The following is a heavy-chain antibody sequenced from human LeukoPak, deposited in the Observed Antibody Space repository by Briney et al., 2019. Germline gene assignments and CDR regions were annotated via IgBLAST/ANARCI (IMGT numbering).Heavy chain of an antibody. J-gene: IGHJ4*02. D-gene: IGHD2-2*01. CDR3: AKDLDCSSTSCYPDY. V-gene: IGHV3-23*01. Sequence: GGSLRLSCAASGFTFSSYAMSWVRQAPGKGLEWVSAISGSGGSTYYADSGKGRFTISRDNSKNTLYLQMNSLRAEDTAVYYCAKDLDCSSTSCYPDYWGQGTLVTVSS. CDR1: GFTFSSYA. CDR2: ISGSGGST.